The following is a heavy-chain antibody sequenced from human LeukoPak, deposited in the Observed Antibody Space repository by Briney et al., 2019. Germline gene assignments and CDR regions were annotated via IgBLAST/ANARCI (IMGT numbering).Heavy chain of an antibody. J-gene: IGHJ1*01. Sequence: PGGSLRLSCAASGFIFSNSAMNWVRQAPGKGLEWVSYISSSSSTIYYADSVKGRFTISRDNAKNSLYLQMNSLRAEDTAVYYCATLGANCGGDCYPGEEYFQHWGQGTLVTVSS. CDR2: ISSSSSTI. CDR3: ATLGANCGGDCYPGEEYFQH. V-gene: IGHV3-48*04. D-gene: IGHD2-21*02. CDR1: GFIFSNSA.